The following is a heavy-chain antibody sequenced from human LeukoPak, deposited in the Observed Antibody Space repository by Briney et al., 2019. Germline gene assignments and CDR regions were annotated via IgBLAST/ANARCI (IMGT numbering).Heavy chain of an antibody. D-gene: IGHD4-17*01. CDR1: GGSISSGGYS. CDR3: ARFTVTTDYFDY. CDR2: IYHSGST. Sequence: SETLSLTCAVSGGSISSGGYSWSWIRQPPGKGLEWIGYIYHSGSTYYNPSLKSRVTISVDRSKNQFSLKLSSVTAADTAVYYCARFTVTTDYFDYWGQGTLVTVSS. J-gene: IGHJ4*02. V-gene: IGHV4-30-2*01.